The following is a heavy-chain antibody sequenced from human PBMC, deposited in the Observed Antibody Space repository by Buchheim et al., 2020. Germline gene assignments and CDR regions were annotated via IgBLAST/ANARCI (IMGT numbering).Heavy chain of an antibody. CDR1: GGPLNDYY. D-gene: IGHD4-17*01. CDR3: ARASQGAASDYGPYYFDY. CDR2: IYYSGNT. J-gene: IGHJ4*02. Sequence: QVQLQESGPGLVKPPEPLSLTCTVSGGPLNDYYWSWIRQAPGKGLEWVGYIYYSGNTNYNPSLKSRVTISVDTSKKKSSLKMTSVTAADTAVYYCARASQGAASDYGPYYFDYWGQG. V-gene: IGHV4-59*01.